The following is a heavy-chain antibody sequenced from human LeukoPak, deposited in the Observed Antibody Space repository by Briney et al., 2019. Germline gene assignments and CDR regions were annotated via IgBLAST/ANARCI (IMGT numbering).Heavy chain of an antibody. CDR3: ARRGRNSSGWQDYL. CDR2: IYHTGST. V-gene: IGHV4-59*01. J-gene: IGHJ4*02. D-gene: IGHD6-25*01. CDR1: GGSISSYY. Sequence: SETLSLTCTVSGGSISSYYWSWIRQPPGKGLEWIANIYHTGSTNYNPSLSSRATISIDTAKNQFSLKLTSVTAADTAVYYCARRGRNSSGWQDYLWGQGTLVTVSS.